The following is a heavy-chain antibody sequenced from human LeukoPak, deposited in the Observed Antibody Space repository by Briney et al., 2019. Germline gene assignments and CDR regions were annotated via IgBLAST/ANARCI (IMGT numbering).Heavy chain of an antibody. CDR3: AKDDGSGTTDY. D-gene: IGHD3-10*01. Sequence: GGSLRLSCAASGFTFSSYAMNWVHQAPGKGLEWVSAISGSGGSTYYADSVKGRFTISRDNSKNTPYLQMKSLRADDTAVYYCAKDDGSGTTDYWGQGTLVTVSS. CDR2: ISGSGGST. CDR1: GFTFSSYA. V-gene: IGHV3-23*01. J-gene: IGHJ4*02.